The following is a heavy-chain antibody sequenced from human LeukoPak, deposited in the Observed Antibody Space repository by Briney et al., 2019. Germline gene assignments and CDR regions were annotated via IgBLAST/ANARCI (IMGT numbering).Heavy chain of an antibody. CDR3: VKDTYDSSGYYYGPFDY. D-gene: IGHD3-22*01. Sequence: GGSLRLSCAASGFTVSSNYMSWVRQAPGKGLEWVSVIYSGGSTYYADSVKGRFTISRDNSKNTLYLQMSSLRAEDTAVYYCVKDTYDSSGYYYGPFDYWGQGTLVTVSS. J-gene: IGHJ4*02. V-gene: IGHV3-53*05. CDR1: GFTVSSNY. CDR2: IYSGGST.